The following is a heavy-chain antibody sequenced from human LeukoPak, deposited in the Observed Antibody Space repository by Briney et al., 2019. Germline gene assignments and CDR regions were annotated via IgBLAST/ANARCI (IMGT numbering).Heavy chain of an antibody. J-gene: IGHJ6*03. CDR3: ARAVGVYYFYYMNV. Sequence: ASVKVSCKATGYTFTGYYIDWVRQAPGQGLEWMGWINPDSGGTNYAQNFQGRVTMTRDTSISTAYMELSSLRSDDTAVYYCARAVGVYYFYYMNVWGKGTTVTVSS. CDR2: INPDSGGT. V-gene: IGHV1-2*02. CDR1: GYTFTGYY. D-gene: IGHD3-10*01.